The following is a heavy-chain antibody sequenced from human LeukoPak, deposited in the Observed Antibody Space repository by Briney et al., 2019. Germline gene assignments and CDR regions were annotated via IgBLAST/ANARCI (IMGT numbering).Heavy chain of an antibody. CDR3: ARGTWGTGTRFYFDY. Sequence: PSETLSLTCAVSGGSISSGGYSWSWIRQPPGKGLEWIGYIYHSGSTYYNPSLKSRVTISVDRSKNQFSLKLSSVTAADTAVYYCARGTWGTGTRFYFDYWGQGTLVTVSS. V-gene: IGHV4-30-2*01. D-gene: IGHD1-7*01. J-gene: IGHJ4*02. CDR2: IYHSGST. CDR1: GGSISSGGYS.